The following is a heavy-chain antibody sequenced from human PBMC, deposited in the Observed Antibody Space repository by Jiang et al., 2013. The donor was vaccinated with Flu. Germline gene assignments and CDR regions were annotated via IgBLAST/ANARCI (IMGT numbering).Heavy chain of an antibody. V-gene: IGHV4-59*08. Sequence: GPGLVKPSETLSLTCTVSGGSISSYYWSWIRQPPGKGLEWIGYIYYSGSTNYNPSLKSRVTISVDTSKNQFSLKLSSVTAADTAVYYCARYGITYYDFWSGYPRAFDIWG. J-gene: IGHJ3*02. D-gene: IGHD3-3*01. CDR2: IYYSGST. CDR1: GGSISSYY. CDR3: ARYGITYYDFWSGYPRAFDI.